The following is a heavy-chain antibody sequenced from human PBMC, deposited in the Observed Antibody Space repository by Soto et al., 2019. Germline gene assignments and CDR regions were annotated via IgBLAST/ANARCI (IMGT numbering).Heavy chain of an antibody. CDR2: INPNSGGT. J-gene: IGHJ6*02. V-gene: IGHV1-2*04. Sequence: QVQLVQSGAEVKKPGASVKVSCKASGYTFTDYYMHWVRQAPGQGLEWMGWINPNSGGTNYAQKVQGWVTTTRDTSIRTAYMELNRLRSDETAVYYCASDQSPSSGWPWMDVWGQGTTVTVSS. D-gene: IGHD6-19*01. CDR3: ASDQSPSSGWPWMDV. CDR1: GYTFTDYY.